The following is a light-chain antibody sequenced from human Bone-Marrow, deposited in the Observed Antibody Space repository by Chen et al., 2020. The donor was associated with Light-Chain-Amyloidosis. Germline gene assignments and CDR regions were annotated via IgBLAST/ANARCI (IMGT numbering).Light chain of an antibody. Sequence: SYALTQPPSVSVSPGQPARITCSGDDLPTKYAYWYQQKPGQAPVLVIHRDNERPSGISERFSGSSSGTTATLNISGVQAEDEADYHCQSADSSGTYEVIFGGGTKLTVL. CDR2: RDN. V-gene: IGLV3-25*03. J-gene: IGLJ2*01. CDR1: DLPTKY. CDR3: QSADSSGTYEVI.